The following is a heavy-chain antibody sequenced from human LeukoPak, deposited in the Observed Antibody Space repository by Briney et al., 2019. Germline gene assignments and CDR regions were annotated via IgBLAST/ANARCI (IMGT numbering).Heavy chain of an antibody. D-gene: IGHD4-23*01. CDR3: AKLDYGGTQGHYYYHGMDV. Sequence: SVKVSCKASGGTFSSYAISWVRQAPGQGLEWMGGIIPIFGTANYAQKFQGRVTITADESTSTAYMELSSLRTEDTAVYYCAKLDYGGTQGHYYYHGMDVWGQGTTVIVSS. J-gene: IGHJ6*02. V-gene: IGHV1-69*01. CDR1: GGTFSSYA. CDR2: IIPIFGTA.